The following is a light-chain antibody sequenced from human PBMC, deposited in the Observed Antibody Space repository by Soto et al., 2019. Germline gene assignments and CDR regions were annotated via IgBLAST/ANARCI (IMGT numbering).Light chain of an antibody. CDR3: QQYDSFPIT. CDR1: QRIHNW. V-gene: IGKV1-5*03. Sequence: DILMTQSPSTLSASVGDRVTITCRASQRIHNWLAWYQQKPGKAPNLLIYKASDLESGVPSRFSGSGYGTEFTLTISSLQPDDFATYYCQQYDSFPITFGQGTRLEIK. J-gene: IGKJ5*01. CDR2: KAS.